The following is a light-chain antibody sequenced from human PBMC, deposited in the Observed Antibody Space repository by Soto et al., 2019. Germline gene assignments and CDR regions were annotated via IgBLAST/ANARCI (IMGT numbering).Light chain of an antibody. Sequence: QSALTKPASVSGSPGQSITISCTGTSSDVGSYNYVSLYQQYPGKAPKLMIYDVSKRPSGVSYRFSGSKSGNTASLTISGLQAEDEADYYCSSYTTSSTHVVFGGGTKLTVL. CDR1: SSDVGSYNY. CDR2: DVS. V-gene: IGLV2-14*01. CDR3: SSYTTSSTHVV. J-gene: IGLJ2*01.